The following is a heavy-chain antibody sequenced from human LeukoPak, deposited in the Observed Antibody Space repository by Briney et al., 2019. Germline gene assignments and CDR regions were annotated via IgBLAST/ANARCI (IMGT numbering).Heavy chain of an antibody. Sequence: SETLFLTCAVYGGSFSGYYWSWIRQPPGKGLEWIGEIRHSGSTTYNPSLKSRVTISLDTSKNQVSLKLNSVTAADTAVYYCATYHYGSGSYHNHPNFDSWDQGTLVTVSS. CDR3: ATYHYGSGSYHNHPNFDS. CDR2: IRHSGST. D-gene: IGHD3-10*01. V-gene: IGHV4-34*01. J-gene: IGHJ4*02. CDR1: GGSFSGYY.